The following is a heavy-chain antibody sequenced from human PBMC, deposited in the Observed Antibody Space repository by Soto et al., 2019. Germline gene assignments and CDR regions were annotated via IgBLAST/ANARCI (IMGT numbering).Heavy chain of an antibody. CDR2: IYYSGST. J-gene: IGHJ6*02. D-gene: IGHD3-22*01. CDR3: ARVAPMNYYYGMDV. CDR1: GGSISSGDYY. V-gene: IGHV4-30-4*01. Sequence: SETLSLTCTVSGGSISSGDYYWSWIRQPPGKGLEWIGYIYYSGSTYSAPPLKSRVAISVDTSKNQFSLKLRSVTAADTAVYYCARVAPMNYYYGMDVWGQGTTVTVSS.